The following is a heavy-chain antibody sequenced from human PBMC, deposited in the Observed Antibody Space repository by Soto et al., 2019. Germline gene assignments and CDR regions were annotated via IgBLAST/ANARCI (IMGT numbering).Heavy chain of an antibody. CDR1: GFTLSDNY. D-gene: IGHD1-26*01. CDR3: ARVVGAPNWFDP. J-gene: IGHJ5*02. CDR2: IRNKANSNTK. V-gene: IGHV3-72*01. Sequence: EVQLVESGGGLVQPGGSLRLSCAASGFTLSDNYMAWVRQAPGKGLEWVGHIRNKANSNTKEYAASVKGRFTISRDDSKNSLYLQMNSLKTEDTAVYYCARVVGAPNWFDPWGQGTLVTVSS.